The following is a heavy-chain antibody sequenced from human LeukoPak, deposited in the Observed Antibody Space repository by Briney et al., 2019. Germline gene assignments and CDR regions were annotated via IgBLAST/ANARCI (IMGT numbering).Heavy chain of an antibody. V-gene: IGHV4-61*02. CDR3: ARGPSTPLYYSYSSGYYDYFDY. CDR2: MYTSGRT. CDR1: GGSISSGYYY. D-gene: IGHD3-22*01. Sequence: SETLSLTCAISGGSISSGYYYWSWIRQPAGKGLEWIGRMYTSGRTNYNPSLKNRVTISVDTSKNQFSLKLSSVTAADTAVYYCARGPSTPLYYSYSSGYYDYFDYWGQGTLVTVSS. J-gene: IGHJ4*02.